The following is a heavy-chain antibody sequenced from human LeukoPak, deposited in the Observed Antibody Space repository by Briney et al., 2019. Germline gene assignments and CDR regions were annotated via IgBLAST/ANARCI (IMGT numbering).Heavy chain of an antibody. CDR2: IKHDGSEK. Sequence: GGSLRLSCAASGFTFSSYWMSWVRQAPGKGLEWVANIKHDGSEKYYVDSVKGRFTVSRDNAKNSLYLQMNSLRAEDMALYYCAKQSEYSSSSGAFDIWGQGTMVTVSS. D-gene: IGHD6-6*01. CDR1: GFTFSSYW. V-gene: IGHV3-7*03. CDR3: AKQSEYSSSSGAFDI. J-gene: IGHJ3*02.